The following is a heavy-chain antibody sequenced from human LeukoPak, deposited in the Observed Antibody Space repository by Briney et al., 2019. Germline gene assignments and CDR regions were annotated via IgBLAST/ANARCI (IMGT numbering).Heavy chain of an antibody. D-gene: IGHD3-22*01. CDR2: INHSGST. Sequence: SETLSLTCAVYGGSFSGYYWSWIRQPPGKGLEWIGEINHSGSTNYNPSLKSRVTISVDTSKNQFSLKLSSVTAADTAVYYCARLRGHCYDSSGYSRALDYWGPGTLVTVSS. V-gene: IGHV4-34*01. CDR1: GGSFSGYY. J-gene: IGHJ4*02. CDR3: ARLRGHCYDSSGYSRALDY.